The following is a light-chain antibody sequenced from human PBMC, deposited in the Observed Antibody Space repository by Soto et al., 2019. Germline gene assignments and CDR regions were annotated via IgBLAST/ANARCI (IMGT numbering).Light chain of an antibody. CDR2: RAS. CDR1: QNINTW. Sequence: IQMTQSPSTLSASVGDRVTITCRASQNINTWLAWYQQKQGKAPRLLIYRASSLENGGPSRFGGRGSETQFTFTISGLQPDDAATYYCQQNSSDSTFGQGTKVEIK. J-gene: IGKJ1*01. CDR3: QQNSSDST. V-gene: IGKV1-5*03.